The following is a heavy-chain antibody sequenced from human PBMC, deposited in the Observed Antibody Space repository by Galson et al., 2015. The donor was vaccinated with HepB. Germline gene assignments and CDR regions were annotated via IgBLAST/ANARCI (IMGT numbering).Heavy chain of an antibody. CDR3: ARGYYGSGRLDY. CDR1: GDSISSSHW. D-gene: IGHD3-10*01. Sequence: LSLTCAVSGDSISSSHWWNWVRQPPGKGLECIGEIYHSGRTNYNLYLKSRVTMSVDKSKDQFSLKLSSVTAADTAVYYCARGYYGSGRLDYWGQGILVTVSS. CDR2: IYHSGRT. V-gene: IGHV4-4*02. J-gene: IGHJ4*02.